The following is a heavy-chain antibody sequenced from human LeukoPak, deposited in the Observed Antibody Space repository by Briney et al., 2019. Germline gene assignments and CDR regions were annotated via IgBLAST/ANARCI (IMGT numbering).Heavy chain of an antibody. CDR3: ARNGNITMVRGVNLDP. D-gene: IGHD3-10*01. V-gene: IGHV3-11*01. CDR2: ISSSGSTI. J-gene: IGHJ5*02. Sequence: LSLTCAVYGGSFSGYYWSWLRQAPGKGLEWVSYISSSGSTIYYADSVKGRFTISRDNAKNSLYLQMNSLRAEDTAVYYCARNGNITMVRGVNLDPWGQGTLVTVSS. CDR1: GGSFSGYY.